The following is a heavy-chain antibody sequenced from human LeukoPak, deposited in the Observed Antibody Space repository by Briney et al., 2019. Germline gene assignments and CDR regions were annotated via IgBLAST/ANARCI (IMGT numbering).Heavy chain of an antibody. Sequence: GGSLRLSCAASGFTFSSYGMHWVRQAPGKGLEWVAVIWYDGSNKYYADSVKGRFTISRDNSKNTLYLQMNSLRAEDTAVYYCASPTMADLWNFDYWGQGTLVTVSS. J-gene: IGHJ4*02. CDR2: IWYDGSNK. D-gene: IGHD3-10*01. V-gene: IGHV3-33*01. CDR3: ASPTMADLWNFDY. CDR1: GFTFSSYG.